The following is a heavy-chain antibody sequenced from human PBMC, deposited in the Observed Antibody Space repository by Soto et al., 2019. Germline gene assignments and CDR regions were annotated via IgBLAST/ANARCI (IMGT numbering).Heavy chain of an antibody. Sequence: EVQLVQSGAEVKKPGESLKISCKGSGYNFADYWIAWVRQMPGKGLEWMGIIYPGDSDTTYSPSFQGQVTISADKSINTAYLQWSSLRASDTAVYYCARAGYSSSWAFDPWGQGTLVTVSS. CDR2: IYPGDSDT. CDR3: ARAGYSSSWAFDP. D-gene: IGHD6-13*01. J-gene: IGHJ5*02. CDR1: GYNFADYW. V-gene: IGHV5-51*01.